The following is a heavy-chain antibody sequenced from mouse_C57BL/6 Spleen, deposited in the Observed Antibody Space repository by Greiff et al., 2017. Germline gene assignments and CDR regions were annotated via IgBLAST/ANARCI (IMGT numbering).Heavy chain of an antibody. V-gene: IGHV5-6*01. CDR3: ARGGAYAMDY. CDR2: ISSGGSYT. Sequence: EVQVVESGGDLVKPGGSLKLSCAASGFTFSSYGMSWVRQTPDKRLEWVATISSGGSYTYYPDSVKGRFTISRDNAKNTLYLQMSSLKSEDTAMYYCARGGAYAMDYWGQGTSVTVSS. CDR1: GFTFSSYG. J-gene: IGHJ4*01.